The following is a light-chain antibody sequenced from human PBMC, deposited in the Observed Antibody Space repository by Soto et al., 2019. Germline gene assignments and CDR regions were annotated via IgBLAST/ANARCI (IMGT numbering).Light chain of an antibody. CDR2: DTS. CDR3: LQHNNYPYT. J-gene: IGKJ2*01. V-gene: IGKV1-17*03. Sequence: DVQMTQSPSAMSASVGDSVTITCRASHDISRFVAWFQQKPGKAPERLIYDTSSLQPGVPSRFSGSGSGTEFTLAISGLQPEDFATYYCLQHNNYPYTFGQGTKLEIK. CDR1: HDISRF.